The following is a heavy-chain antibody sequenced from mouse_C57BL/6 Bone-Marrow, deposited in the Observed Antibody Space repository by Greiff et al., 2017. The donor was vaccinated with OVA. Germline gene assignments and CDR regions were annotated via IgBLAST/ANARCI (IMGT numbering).Heavy chain of an antibody. CDR2: ISNGGGST. Sequence: EVHLVESGGGLVQPGGSLKLSCAASGFTFSDYYMYWVRQTPEKRLEWVAYISNGGGSTYYPDNVKGRITIARDNAKNTLYLQMSRLKSEVTAMYYWARHPFDYWGQGTTLTVSS. CDR3: ARHPFDY. V-gene: IGHV5-12*01. CDR1: GFTFSDYY. J-gene: IGHJ2*01.